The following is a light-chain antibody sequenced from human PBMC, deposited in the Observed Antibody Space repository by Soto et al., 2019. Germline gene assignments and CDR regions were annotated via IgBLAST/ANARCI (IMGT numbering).Light chain of an antibody. J-gene: IGKJ2*01. V-gene: IGKV3-20*01. CDR3: QQYGSSPET. CDR2: GAS. Sequence: EIVLTQSPGTLSLSPGERATLSCRASQSVSSSYLAWYQQRPGQAPRLLIYGASSRATGIPVRFSGSGSGTDFTLTISRLEPEDFAVYYCQQYGSSPETFCQGTKLEIK. CDR1: QSVSSSY.